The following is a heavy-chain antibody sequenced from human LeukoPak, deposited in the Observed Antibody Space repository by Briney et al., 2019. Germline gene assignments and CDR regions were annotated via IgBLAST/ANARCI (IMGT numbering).Heavy chain of an antibody. CDR3: AKDHAAAGAPDF. V-gene: IGHV3-23*01. D-gene: IGHD4/OR15-4a*01. J-gene: IGHJ4*02. CDR1: GFTFSTYS. CDR2: IRASGTSA. Sequence: PGGSLRLSCAASGFTFSTYSMNWVRQAPGKWLEWVSSIRASGTSAYYADSVKGRFTVSRDNSKGTVSLQMERLRTEDTAVYYCAKDHAAAGAPDFWGQGTLVTVSS.